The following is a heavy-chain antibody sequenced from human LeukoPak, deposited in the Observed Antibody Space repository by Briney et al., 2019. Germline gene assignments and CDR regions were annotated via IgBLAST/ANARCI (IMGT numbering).Heavy chain of an antibody. V-gene: IGHV4-34*01. CDR1: GGSFSGYY. J-gene: IGHJ5*02. Sequence: SETLSLTCAVYGGSFSGYYWSWIRQPPGKGLEWIGEINHSGSTNYNPSLKSRVAISVDTSKNQFSLKLSSVTAADTAVYYCARGGGWFDPWGQGTLVTVSS. CDR2: INHSGST. CDR3: ARGGGWFDP.